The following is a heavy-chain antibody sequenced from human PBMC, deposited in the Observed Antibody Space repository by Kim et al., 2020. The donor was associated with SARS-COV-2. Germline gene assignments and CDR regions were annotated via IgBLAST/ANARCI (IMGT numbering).Heavy chain of an antibody. D-gene: IGHD2-2*01. J-gene: IGHJ5*02. CDR1: GGTFSSYA. CDR2: IIPILGIA. CDR3: AQGLVVPAANWFDP. V-gene: IGHV1-69*04. Sequence: SVKVSCKASGGTFSSYAISWVRQAPGQGLEWMGRIIPILGIANYAQKFQGRVTITADKNTSTAYMELSSMRSDDTTVYYCAQGLVVPAANWFDPWGQGTLVTVSS.